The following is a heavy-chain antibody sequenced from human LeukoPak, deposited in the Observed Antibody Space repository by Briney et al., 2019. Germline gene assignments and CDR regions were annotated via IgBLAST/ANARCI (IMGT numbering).Heavy chain of an antibody. D-gene: IGHD6-13*01. J-gene: IGHJ6*03. CDR1: GYSFTSYW. CDR3: ARLRYSSSWSDYYYYMDV. Sequence: GESLKISCKGSGYSFTSYWIGWVRQMPGKGLEWMGIIYPGDSDTRYSPSSQGQVTISADKSISTAYLQWSSLKASDTAMYYCARLRYSSSWSDYYYYMDVWGKGTTVTVSS. CDR2: IYPGDSDT. V-gene: IGHV5-51*01.